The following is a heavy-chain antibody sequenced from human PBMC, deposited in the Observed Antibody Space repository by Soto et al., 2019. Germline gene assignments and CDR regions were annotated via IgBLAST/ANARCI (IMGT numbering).Heavy chain of an antibody. J-gene: IGHJ3*02. V-gene: IGHV3-9*01. CDR2: ISWNSGSI. CDR3: AKDITYGYCSGGSCQRNAFDI. CDR1: GFTFDDYA. Sequence: GGSLRLSCVASGFTFDDYAMHWVRQAPGKGLEWVSGISWNSGSIGYADSVKGRFTISRDNAKNSLYLQMNSLRAEDTALYYCAKDITYGYCSGGSCQRNAFDIWGQGSMVTVSS. D-gene: IGHD2-15*01.